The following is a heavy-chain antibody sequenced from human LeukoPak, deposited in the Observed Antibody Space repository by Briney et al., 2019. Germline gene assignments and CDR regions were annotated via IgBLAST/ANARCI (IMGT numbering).Heavy chain of an antibody. J-gene: IGHJ3*02. D-gene: IGHD2-15*01. CDR1: GFTFSSYS. CDR2: ISSGSSYI. Sequence: PGGSLRLSCAASGFTFSSYSMNWVRQAPGKGLEWVSSISSGSSYIYYADSVKGRFTISRDNAKNSLYLQMNSLRAEDTAVYYCARVIDRYCSGGSCTAFDIWGQGTMVTVSS. V-gene: IGHV3-21*01. CDR3: ARVIDRYCSGGSCTAFDI.